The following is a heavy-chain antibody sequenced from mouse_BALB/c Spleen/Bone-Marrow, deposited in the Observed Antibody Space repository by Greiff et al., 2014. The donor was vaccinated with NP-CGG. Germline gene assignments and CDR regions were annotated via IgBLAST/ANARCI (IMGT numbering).Heavy chain of an antibody. CDR1: GFTFSSYT. CDR2: ISNGGGST. V-gene: IGHV5-12-2*01. J-gene: IGHJ2*01. CDR3: ARHGGSRGYYFDY. Sequence: DVQLVESGGGLVQPGGSLKLSCAASGFTFSSYTMSWVRQTPEKRLEWVAYISNGGGSTYYPDTVKGRFTISRDNAKNTLYPQMSSLKSEDTAMYYCARHGGSRGYYFDYWGQGTTLTVSS. D-gene: IGHD1-1*01.